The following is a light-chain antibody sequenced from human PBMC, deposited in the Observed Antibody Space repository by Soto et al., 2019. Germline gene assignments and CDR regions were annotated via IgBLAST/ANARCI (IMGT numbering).Light chain of an antibody. CDR1: SSDVGNYNY. CDR2: MVS. Sequence: QSALTQPASVSGPPGQSITISCTGTSSDVGNYNYVSWYQQYPGRVPKLLIYMVSNRASGVSNRFSGSKSGNTASLTISGLQAEDEADYFCTSPTPGSLYVFGTGTKVTVL. CDR3: TSPTPGSLYV. V-gene: IGLV2-14*01. J-gene: IGLJ1*01.